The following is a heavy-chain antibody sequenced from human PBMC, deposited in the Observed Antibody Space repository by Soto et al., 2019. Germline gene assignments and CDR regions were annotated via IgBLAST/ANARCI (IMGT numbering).Heavy chain of an antibody. CDR1: GFTFSSYA. J-gene: IGHJ3*02. Sequence: EVQLLESGGGLVQPGGSLRLSCAASGFTFSSYAMSWVRQAPGKGLEWVSAISGSGGSTYYADSVKGRFTISRDNSKNTLYLQMNSLRAEDTAVYYCAKDRATMVRGATHAFDIWGQGTMVTVSS. V-gene: IGHV3-23*01. D-gene: IGHD3-10*01. CDR3: AKDRATMVRGATHAFDI. CDR2: ISGSGGST.